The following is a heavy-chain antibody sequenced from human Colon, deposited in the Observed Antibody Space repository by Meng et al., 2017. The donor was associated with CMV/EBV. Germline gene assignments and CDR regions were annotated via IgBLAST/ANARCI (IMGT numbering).Heavy chain of an antibody. D-gene: IGHD2/OR15-2a*01. Sequence: LESGGNLVQPGGSLRLSCAASGFSFNNYAMAWVRQAPGRRLEWVSTIGGRGDDTYYADSGKGRFTISRDNSRNTLYLQMSSLRAEDTAIYYCARLTPTYSSATFDYWGQGALVTVSS. CDR2: IGGRGDDT. CDR3: ARLTPTYSSATFDY. J-gene: IGHJ4*02. CDR1: GFSFNNYA. V-gene: IGHV3-23*01.